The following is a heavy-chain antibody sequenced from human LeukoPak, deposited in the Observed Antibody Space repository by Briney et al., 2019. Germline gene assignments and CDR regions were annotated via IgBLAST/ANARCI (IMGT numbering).Heavy chain of an antibody. J-gene: IGHJ4*02. Sequence: PGGSLRLSCTASGFTFSNAWMSWVRQAPGKGLEWVGRIKSKTDGGTTDYAAPVKGRFTISRDDSKNTLYLQMNSLKTEDTAVYYCTTPGLDFSQDDFDYWGQGTLVTVSS. D-gene: IGHD3-3*01. CDR1: GFTFSNAW. V-gene: IGHV3-15*01. CDR3: TTPGLDFSQDDFDY. CDR2: IKSKTDGGTT.